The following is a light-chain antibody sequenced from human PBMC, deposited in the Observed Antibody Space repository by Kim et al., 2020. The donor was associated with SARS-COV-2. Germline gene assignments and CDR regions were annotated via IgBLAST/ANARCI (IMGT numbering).Light chain of an antibody. CDR3: QTWDTGIRV. J-gene: IGLJ3*02. Sequence: ASVKITCTLSSGHTNYAIEWHQQQPEKGPRSLMNVNSDVSHSKGGGIPDRFSGSSSGAERYLTFSSLQSEDEADYYCQTWDTGIRVFGGGTQLTVL. CDR2: VNSDVSH. V-gene: IGLV4-69*01. CDR1: SGHTNYA.